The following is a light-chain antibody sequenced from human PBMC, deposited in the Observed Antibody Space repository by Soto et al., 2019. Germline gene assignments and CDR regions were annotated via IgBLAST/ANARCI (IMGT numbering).Light chain of an antibody. J-gene: IGKJ2*02. Sequence: DIQMTQSPSTLSASVGDRVTITCRASQSISSWLAWYQQKPGKAPKLLIYKASSLESGVPSRFSGSGSVTEFTLTISSLQPDDFATDYCQQYNRYPCTFGQGTKLEIK. CDR1: QSISSW. V-gene: IGKV1-5*03. CDR2: KAS. CDR3: QQYNRYPCT.